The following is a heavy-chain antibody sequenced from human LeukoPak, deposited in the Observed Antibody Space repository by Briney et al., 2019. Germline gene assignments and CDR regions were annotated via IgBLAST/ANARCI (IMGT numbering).Heavy chain of an antibody. CDR2: INHSGST. V-gene: IGHV4-34*01. D-gene: IGHD5-18*01. CDR1: GGSFSGYY. CDR3: ARGPYQTAMDY. J-gene: IGHJ4*02. Sequence: SETLSLTCTVYGGSFSGYYWSWIRQPPGKGLEWIGEINHSGSTNYNPSLKSRVTISVDTSKNQFSLKLSSVTAADTAVYYCARGPYQTAMDYWGQGTLVTVSS.